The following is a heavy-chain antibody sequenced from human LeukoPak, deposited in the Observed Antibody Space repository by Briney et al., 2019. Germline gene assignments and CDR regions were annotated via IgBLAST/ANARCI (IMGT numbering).Heavy chain of an antibody. CDR2: ISPTGSTT. D-gene: IGHD6-6*01. CDR3: ARGPNSNWSGLDF. CDR1: GFSFRGHW. V-gene: IGHV3-74*01. J-gene: IGHJ4*02. Sequence: GGPLRLSCTASGFSFRGHWMHWARQLPGKGLVWVSRISPTGSTTSYADSVKGRFTVSRDNAKNTLYLQVNNLRAEDTAVYYCARGPNSNWSGLDFWGQGTLLTVSS.